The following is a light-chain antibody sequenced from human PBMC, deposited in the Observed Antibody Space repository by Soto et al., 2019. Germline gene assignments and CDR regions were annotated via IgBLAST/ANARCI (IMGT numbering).Light chain of an antibody. CDR1: SSNIGAGYD. CDR3: QYYDSSLSGWL. CDR2: GNT. V-gene: IGLV1-40*01. J-gene: IGLJ2*01. Sequence: QSVLTQPPSVSGAPGQRVTISCTGSSSNIGAGYDVHWYQQLPGTAPKLLVHGNTDRPSGVPDRFSGSKSGTSASLAITGLQAEDEADYYCQYYDSSLSGWLFGGGTTLTVL.